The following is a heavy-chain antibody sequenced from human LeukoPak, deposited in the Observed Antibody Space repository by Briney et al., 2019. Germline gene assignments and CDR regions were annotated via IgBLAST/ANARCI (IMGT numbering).Heavy chain of an antibody. CDR3: ARATAFDSSGLRY. CDR1: GYTFTSYG. V-gene: IGHV1-18*01. CDR2: ISAYNGNT. D-gene: IGHD3-22*01. Sequence: GAAVKVSCQASGYTFTSYGISWVGPAPGQGLEWMGWISAYNGNTNYAQKLQGRVTMTTDTSTSTAYMELRSLRSDDTAVYYCARATAFDSSGLRYWGQGTLVTVSS. J-gene: IGHJ4*02.